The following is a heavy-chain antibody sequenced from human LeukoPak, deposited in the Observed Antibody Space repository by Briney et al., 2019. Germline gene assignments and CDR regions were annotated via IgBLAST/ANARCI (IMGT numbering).Heavy chain of an antibody. V-gene: IGHV3-21*04. CDR3: ASELVVGY. J-gene: IGHJ4*02. CDR1: GFTFSSYS. Sequence: AGGSLRLTCAASGFTFSSYSMNWVRQAPGKGLEWVSSISSSSSYIYYADSVKGRFTISRDNAKNSLYLQMNSLRAEDTAVYYCASELVVGYWGLGTLVTVSS. D-gene: IGHD1-26*01. CDR2: ISSSSSYI.